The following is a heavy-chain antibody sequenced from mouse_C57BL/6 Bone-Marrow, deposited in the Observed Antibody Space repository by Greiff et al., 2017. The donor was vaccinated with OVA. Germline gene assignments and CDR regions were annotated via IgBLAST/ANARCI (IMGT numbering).Heavy chain of an antibody. CDR1: GYTFTSYG. Sequence: QVQLQQSGAELARPGASVKLSCKASGYTFTSYGISWVKQRPGQGLEWIGEIYPRSGNTYYNEKFKCKATLTVDKSSSTAYMELRSLTSEDSAVYFCARKGGFYAMDYWGQGTSVTVSS. CDR3: ARKGGFYAMDY. CDR2: IYPRSGNT. J-gene: IGHJ4*01. V-gene: IGHV1-81*01.